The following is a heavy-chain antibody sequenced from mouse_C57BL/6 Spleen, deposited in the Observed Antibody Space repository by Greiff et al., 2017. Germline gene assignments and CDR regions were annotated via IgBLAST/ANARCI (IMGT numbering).Heavy chain of an antibody. CDR1: GFTFSNYW. D-gene: IGHD2-1*01. CDR3: TGYGNTGRFAY. CDR2: IRLKSDNYAT. J-gene: IGHJ3*01. V-gene: IGHV6-3*01. Sequence: EVKLMESGGGLVQPGGSMKLSCVASGFTFSNYWMNWVRQSPEKGLEWVAQIRLKSDNYATHYAESVKGRFTISRDDSKSSVYLQMNNLRAEDTGIYYCTGYGNTGRFAYWGQGTLVTVSA.